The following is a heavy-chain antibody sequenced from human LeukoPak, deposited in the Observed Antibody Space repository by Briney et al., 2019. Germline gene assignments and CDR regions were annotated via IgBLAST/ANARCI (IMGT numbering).Heavy chain of an antibody. D-gene: IGHD6-13*01. Sequence: SGPTLVKPTQTLTLTCTFSGFSLSTSGMSVSWIRQPPGKALELLARIDWDDDKYYSTSLKTRLTISKDTSKNQVVLTMTNMDPVDTATYYCARVLYLGSSWYDAFDIWGQGTMVTVSS. CDR3: ARVLYLGSSWYDAFDI. CDR1: GFSLSTSGMS. CDR2: IDWDDDK. J-gene: IGHJ3*02. V-gene: IGHV2-70*11.